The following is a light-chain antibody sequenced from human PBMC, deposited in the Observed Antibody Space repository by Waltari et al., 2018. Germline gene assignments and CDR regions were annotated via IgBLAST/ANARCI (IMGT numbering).Light chain of an antibody. V-gene: IGLV3-25*03. CDR1: AFPNQY. Sequence: YELKQPPSVSVSPGQTARITCSGDAFPNQYASWCQQKPGQAPVVVIYKDTERPSGIPERFSGSSSGTTVTLTISGVQAEDASDYYCQSGDSSGTSWVFGGGTKLTVL. J-gene: IGLJ3*02. CDR2: KDT. CDR3: QSGDSSGTSWV.